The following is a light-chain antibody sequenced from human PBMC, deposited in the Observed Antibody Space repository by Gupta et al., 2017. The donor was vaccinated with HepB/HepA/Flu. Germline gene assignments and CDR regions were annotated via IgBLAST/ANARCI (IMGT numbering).Light chain of an antibody. CDR3: HQYNNWPLT. CDR1: QSVSSN. CDR2: GAS. Sequence: EIVMTQSPATLSVSPGERATLSCRASQSVSSNLDWFQQKPGQAPRLLIYGASTRATGIPASFSGSGSGTEFTLTISSLQSEDFAVYYCHQYNNWPLTFGQGTKVEIK. J-gene: IGKJ1*01. V-gene: IGKV3-15*01.